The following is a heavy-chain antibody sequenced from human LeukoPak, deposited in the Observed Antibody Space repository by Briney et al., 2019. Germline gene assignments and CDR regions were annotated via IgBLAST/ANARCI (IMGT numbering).Heavy chain of an antibody. J-gene: IGHJ6*03. CDR1: GYSISSGYY. CDR2: IYHSGST. V-gene: IGHV4-38-2*02. CDR3: AREYCSGGSCYSGYYYYYYMDV. Sequence: SETLSLTCTVSGYSISSGYYWGWIRQPPGKGLEWTGSIYHSGSTYYNPSLKSRVTISVDTSKNQFSLKLSSVTAADTAVYYCAREYCSGGSCYSGYYYYYYMDVWGKGTTVTVSS. D-gene: IGHD2-15*01.